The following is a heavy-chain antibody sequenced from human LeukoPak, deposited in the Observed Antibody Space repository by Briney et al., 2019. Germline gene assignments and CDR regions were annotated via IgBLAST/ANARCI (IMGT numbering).Heavy chain of an antibody. D-gene: IGHD3-10*01. J-gene: IGHJ6*03. CDR1: GGSISSSSYY. CDR2: IYYSGST. Sequence: PSETLSLTCTVSGGSISSSSYYWGWIRQPPGKGLEWIGSIYYSGSTYYNPSLKSRVTISVDTSKNQFSLKLSSVTAADTAVYYCAREYYKYDSGSRLRGIYYYYMDVWGKGTTVTISS. V-gene: IGHV4-39*07. CDR3: AREYYKYDSGSRLRGIYYYYMDV.